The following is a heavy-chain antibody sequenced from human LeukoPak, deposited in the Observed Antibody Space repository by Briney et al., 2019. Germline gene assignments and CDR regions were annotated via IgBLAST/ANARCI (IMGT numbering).Heavy chain of an antibody. J-gene: IGHJ4*02. D-gene: IGHD2-21*02. CDR2: ISANGGST. CDR1: GFTFSSYA. Sequence: GGSLRLSCSASGFTFSSYAMHWVRQAPGKGLEYVSAISANGGSTYYADSVKGRFTISRDNSKNTLYLQMSSLRAEDTAVYYCVKDQTVVVTAILSYWGQGTLDTVSS. CDR3: VKDQTVVVTAILSY. V-gene: IGHV3-64D*09.